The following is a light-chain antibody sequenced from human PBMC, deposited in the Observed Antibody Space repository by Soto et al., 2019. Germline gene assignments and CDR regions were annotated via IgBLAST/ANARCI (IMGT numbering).Light chain of an antibody. CDR2: ESS. CDR1: QSVGTS. V-gene: IGKV3-11*01. Sequence: EIVLTQSPATLSLSPGERATLSCRASQSVGTSLAWYQQKSGQAPRLLFYESSNRATYIPARFSASGSGTDFTLTIGGLEPEDFAVYYCQQRGVWPLTFGGGTKVEIK. J-gene: IGKJ4*01. CDR3: QQRGVWPLT.